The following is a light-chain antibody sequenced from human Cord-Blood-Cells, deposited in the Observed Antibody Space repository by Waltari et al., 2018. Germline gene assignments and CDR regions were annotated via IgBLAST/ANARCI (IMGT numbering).Light chain of an antibody. CDR3: QQYGSSFT. Sequence: ELVLTQSPGSLSSSPGERATLSCRASQSVSISYLAWYQQKPGQAPRLLIYGASSRATGIPDRFSGSGSGTDFTLTISRLEPEDVAVYYCQQYGSSFTFGPGTKVDIK. CDR2: GAS. CDR1: QSVSISY. V-gene: IGKV3-20*01. J-gene: IGKJ3*01.